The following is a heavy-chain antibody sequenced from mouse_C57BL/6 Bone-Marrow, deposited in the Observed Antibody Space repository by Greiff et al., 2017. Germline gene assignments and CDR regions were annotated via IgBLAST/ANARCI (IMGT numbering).Heavy chain of an antibody. CDR1: GYTFTSYW. CDR2: IDPSDSYT. CDR3: ASSRLISFAY. Sequence: VQLQQSGAELVKPGASVKLSCKASGYTFTSYWMQWVKQRPGQGLEWIGEIDPSDSYTNYNQKFKGKATLTVDTSSSTAYMQLSSLTSEDFAVDYCASSRLISFAYWGQGTMVTVSA. J-gene: IGHJ3*01. V-gene: IGHV1-50*01. D-gene: IGHD1-3*01.